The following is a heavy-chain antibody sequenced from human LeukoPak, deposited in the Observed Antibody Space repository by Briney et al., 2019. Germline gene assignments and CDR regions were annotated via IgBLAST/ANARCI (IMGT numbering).Heavy chain of an antibody. CDR2: IYPAASDT. J-gene: IGHJ4*02. V-gene: IGHV5-51*01. CDR1: GYSFPSYW. D-gene: IGHD6-19*01. Sequence: GESLKISCKGFGYSFPSYWIGWVRQMPGKGLEWMGIIYPAASDTRYSPSFQGQVTISADKSTSTAYLRWCSLKASDTAMYYCASSFSSGVNYWGQGTLVTVSS. CDR3: ASSFSSGVNY.